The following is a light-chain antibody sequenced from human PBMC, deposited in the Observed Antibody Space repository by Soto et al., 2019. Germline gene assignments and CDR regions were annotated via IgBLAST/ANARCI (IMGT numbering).Light chain of an antibody. CDR1: QRIDTY. CDR3: QQSYSTPRT. CDR2: AAS. V-gene: IGKV1-39*01. J-gene: IGKJ1*01. Sequence: DIQMTQSPSSLSASVGDRVTVTCRASQRIDTYLNWYQQKPGKAPKLLIHAASALQSGVPSRFSGSGSGTDFTLTISSLQPEDSATYYCQQSYSTPRTFGQGTKVEIK.